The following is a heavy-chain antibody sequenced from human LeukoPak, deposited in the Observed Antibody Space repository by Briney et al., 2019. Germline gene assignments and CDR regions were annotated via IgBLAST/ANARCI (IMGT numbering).Heavy chain of an antibody. J-gene: IGHJ4*02. CDR2: IDPADGET. V-gene: IGHV1-69-2*01. CDR3: ARDHEERGPYFDL. D-gene: IGHD3-10*01. Sequence: ASVKVSCKASGYPFIDYYIHWMQQAPGEGLEWMGRIDPADGETAYAENFQGRVTFTADTSTNTVYMELNSLTFADRAVYYCARDHEERGPYFDLWGQGTLVIVSS. CDR1: GYPFIDYY.